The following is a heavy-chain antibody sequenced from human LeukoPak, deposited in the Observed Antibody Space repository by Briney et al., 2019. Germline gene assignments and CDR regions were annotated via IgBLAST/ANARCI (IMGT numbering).Heavy chain of an antibody. CDR2: SSASGYNT. CDR3: AKDKVRRSSGSHY. V-gene: IGHV3-23*01. CDR1: GFTFSNYA. J-gene: IGHJ4*02. D-gene: IGHD6-19*01. Sequence: QPGGSLRLSCAASGFTFSNYAMTWVRQAPGRGLEWVSASSASGYNTFYADSVKGRFTISRDNSKSMLYLEMNSLRAEDTAVYYCAKDKVRRSSGSHYWGQGTLVTVSS.